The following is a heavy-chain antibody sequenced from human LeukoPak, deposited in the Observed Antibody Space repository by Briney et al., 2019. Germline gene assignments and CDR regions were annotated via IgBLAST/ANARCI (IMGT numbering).Heavy chain of an antibody. CDR2: INNIGST. Sequence: SETLSLTCRVSGDSINTSYWSWIRQPPGQALEWIGYINNIGSTNYHPSLKSRVTMSVDTSEKQFSLQLTSVTAADTALYYCARLVEYTTGWYRSYHFDSWGQGTLVTVSS. J-gene: IGHJ4*02. CDR1: GDSINTSY. D-gene: IGHD6-19*01. V-gene: IGHV4-4*09. CDR3: ARLVEYTTGWYRSYHFDS.